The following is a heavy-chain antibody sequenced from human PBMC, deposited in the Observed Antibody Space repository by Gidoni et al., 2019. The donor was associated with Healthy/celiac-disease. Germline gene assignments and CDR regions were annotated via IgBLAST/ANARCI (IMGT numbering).Heavy chain of an antibody. D-gene: IGHD1-26*01. J-gene: IGHJ3*02. V-gene: IGHV3-11*01. CDR3: ARVRAPIVGAHPHDAFDI. Sequence: QVQLVESGGGLVKPGGSLRLSCAASGFTFSDYYMSWIRQAPGKGLEWVSYISSSGSTIYYADSVKGRFTISRENAKNSLYLQMNSLRAEDTAVYYCARVRAPIVGAHPHDAFDIWGQGTMVTVSS. CDR1: GFTFSDYY. CDR2: ISSSGSTI.